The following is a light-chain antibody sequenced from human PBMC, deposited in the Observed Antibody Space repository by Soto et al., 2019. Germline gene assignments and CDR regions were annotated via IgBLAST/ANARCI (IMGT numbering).Light chain of an antibody. V-gene: IGLV2-11*01. Sequence: QSALTQPRSVSGSPGQSVTISCTGTSSDVGGYNYVSWYQQHPGKAPKLMIYDVSKRPSGVPDRFSGSKSGNTVSLTISGLQAEDEADYYCCSYAGSSYVFGTGTRSPS. CDR3: CSYAGSSYV. CDR1: SSDVGGYNY. J-gene: IGLJ1*01. CDR2: DVS.